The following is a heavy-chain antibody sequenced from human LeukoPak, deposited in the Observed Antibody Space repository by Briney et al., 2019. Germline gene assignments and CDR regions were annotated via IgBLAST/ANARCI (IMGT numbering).Heavy chain of an antibody. V-gene: IGHV1-8*01. CDR3: ARGVYSNNWFDP. J-gene: IGHJ5*02. D-gene: IGHD1-26*01. Sequence: GASVKVSCKASGYTFTSYDINWVRQATGQGLEWMGWMNPNSGNTGYAQKFQGRVTMTRNTSISTAYMELSSLRSEDTAVYYCARGVYSNNWFDPWGQGTLVTVSS. CDR2: MNPNSGNT. CDR1: GYTFTSYD.